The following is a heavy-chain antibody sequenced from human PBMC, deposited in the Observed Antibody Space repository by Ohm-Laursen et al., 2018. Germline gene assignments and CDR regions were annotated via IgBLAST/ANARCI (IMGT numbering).Heavy chain of an antibody. CDR1: GYTFNHYG. Sequence: SSVKVSCKTSGYTFNHYGISWVRQAPGQGLEWMGGIIPIFGTANYAQKFQGRVTITADESTSTAYMELSSLRSEDTAVYYCALQVVRGVRIEYYYYYGMDVWGQGTTVTVSS. CDR3: ALQVVRGVRIEYYYYYGMDV. V-gene: IGHV1-69*01. J-gene: IGHJ6*02. CDR2: IIPIFGTA. D-gene: IGHD3-10*01.